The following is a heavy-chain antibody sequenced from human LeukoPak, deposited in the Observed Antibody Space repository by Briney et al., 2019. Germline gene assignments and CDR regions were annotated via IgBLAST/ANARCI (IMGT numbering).Heavy chain of an antibody. D-gene: IGHD3-22*01. CDR3: ARATYYYDSSGYYLDY. V-gene: IGHV4-34*01. Sequence: PSETLSLTCAVYGGSFSGYYWSWIRQPPGMGLEWIGQIYHSGDTKYNGSLKSRVTISVDTSKNQFSLKLSSVTAADTAVYYCARATYYYDSSGYYLDYWGQGTLVTVSS. CDR2: IYHSGDT. CDR1: GGSFSGYY. J-gene: IGHJ4*02.